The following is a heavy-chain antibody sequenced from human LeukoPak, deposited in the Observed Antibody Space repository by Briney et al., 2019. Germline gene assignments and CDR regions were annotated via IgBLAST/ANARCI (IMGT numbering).Heavy chain of an antibody. CDR3: VRDGEYSHGIDFDY. D-gene: IGHD5-18*01. CDR2: TNGDGSDT. CDR1: GFTLSNSW. Sequence: WGSLRLSCAASGFTLSNSWMHWVRQAPGKGLVWVSRTNGDGSDTSYADSVKGRFTISRDSATNTLYLQMNSLRAEDTAIYYCVRDGEYSHGIDFDYWGQGTLVTVSP. V-gene: IGHV3-74*01. J-gene: IGHJ4*02.